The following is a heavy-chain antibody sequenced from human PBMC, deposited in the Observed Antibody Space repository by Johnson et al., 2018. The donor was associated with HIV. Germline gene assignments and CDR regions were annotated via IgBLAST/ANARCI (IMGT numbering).Heavy chain of an antibody. CDR1: GFTFSHAW. J-gene: IGHJ3*02. V-gene: IGHV3-15*01. CDR3: TTESGYSGYDLQLGAFDI. CDR2: LNSKTDGGTT. Sequence: VQLVESGGGLVKPGGSLRLSCAASGFTFSHAWMSWVRQAPGKVLAWVGRLNSKTDGGTTDYAAPVNGRFTISRDDSKNTLYLQMNSLKTEDTAVYYCTTESGYSGYDLQLGAFDIWGQGTMVTVSS. D-gene: IGHD5-12*01.